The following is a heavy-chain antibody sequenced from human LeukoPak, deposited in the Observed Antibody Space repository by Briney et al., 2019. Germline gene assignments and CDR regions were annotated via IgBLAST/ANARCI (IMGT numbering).Heavy chain of an antibody. Sequence: SETLSLTCTVSGGSISSGSYYWSWIRQPAGKGLEWIGRIYTSGSTNYNPSLKSRVTISVDTSKNQFSLKLSSVTAADTAVYYCARGAVAGPPPYYYYYYMDVWGKG. V-gene: IGHV4-61*02. CDR1: GGSISSGSYY. D-gene: IGHD6-19*01. J-gene: IGHJ6*03. CDR2: IYTSGST. CDR3: ARGAVAGPPPYYYYYYMDV.